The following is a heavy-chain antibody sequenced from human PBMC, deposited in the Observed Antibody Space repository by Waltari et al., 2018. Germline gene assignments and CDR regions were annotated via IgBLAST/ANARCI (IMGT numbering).Heavy chain of an antibody. J-gene: IGHJ5*02. CDR3: ARDMESRYCSGGSCRGWFDP. D-gene: IGHD2-15*01. CDR2: IIPFIGTA. CDR1: GGTFSSYA. Sequence: QVQLVQSGAEVKKPGSSVKVSCKASGGTFSSYAISWVRQAPGQGLEWMGGIIPFIGTANYAQKFQGRVTITTDESTSTAYMELSSLRSEDTAGYYCARDMESRYCSGGSCRGWFDPWGQGTLVTVSS. V-gene: IGHV1-69*05.